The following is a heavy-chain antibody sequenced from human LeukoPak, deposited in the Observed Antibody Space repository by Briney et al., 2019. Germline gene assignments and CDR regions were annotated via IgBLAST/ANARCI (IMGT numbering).Heavy chain of an antibody. CDR3: ARVPRGGMVAAHTNWFDP. CDR1: GYSFTSYW. J-gene: IGHJ5*02. V-gene: IGHV5-51*01. CDR2: IYPGDSDT. Sequence: GESLKISCKGSGYSFTSYWIGWVRQMPGKGLEWMGIIYPGDSDTRYSPSFQGQVTISADKSISTAYLQWSSLKASDTAMYYCARVPRGGMVAAHTNWFDPWGQGTLVTVSS. D-gene: IGHD2-15*01.